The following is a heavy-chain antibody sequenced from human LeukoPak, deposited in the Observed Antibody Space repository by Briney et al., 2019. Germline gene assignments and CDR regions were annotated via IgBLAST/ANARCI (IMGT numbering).Heavy chain of an antibody. V-gene: IGHV3-9*01. J-gene: IGHJ6*02. CDR1: GFTFDDYA. Sequence: GGSLRLSCAASGFTFDDYAMHWVRQAPGKGLEWVAGISWNSGSIGYADSVKGRFTISRDNAKNSLYLQMNSLRAEDTALYYCAKDRSGRGYGIDVWGQGTTVTVSS. CDR3: AKDRSGRGYGIDV. CDR2: ISWNSGSI. D-gene: IGHD1-26*01.